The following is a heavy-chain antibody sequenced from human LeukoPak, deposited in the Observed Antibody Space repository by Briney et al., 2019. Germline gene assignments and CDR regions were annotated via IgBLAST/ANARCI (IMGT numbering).Heavy chain of an antibody. J-gene: IGHJ6*02. CDR2: IYYSGST. Sequence: SETLSLTCTVSGGSISSGGYYWRWTRQHPGKGLEWIGYIYYSGSTYYNPSLKSRVTISVDTSKNQFSLKLSSVTAADTAVYYCARDPSYYDILTGYYNDYYYGMDVWGQGTTVTVSS. V-gene: IGHV4-31*03. CDR1: GGSISSGGYY. CDR3: ARDPSYYDILTGYYNDYYYGMDV. D-gene: IGHD3-9*01.